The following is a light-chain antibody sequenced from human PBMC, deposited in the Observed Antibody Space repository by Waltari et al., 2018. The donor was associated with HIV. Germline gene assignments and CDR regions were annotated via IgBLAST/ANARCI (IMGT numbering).Light chain of an antibody. CDR2: DKT. Sequence: QSVLTQPPSVSAAPGQKVTISCSGSSSNIGNNFVSWFQQLPGTAPKLLIYDKTRRPAGIPDRFSGSKSGTSATLGITGRQSGDEADYYCGTWDSSLSAWVFGGGTKLTVL. CDR3: GTWDSSLSAWV. J-gene: IGLJ2*01. CDR1: SSNIGNNF. V-gene: IGLV1-51*01.